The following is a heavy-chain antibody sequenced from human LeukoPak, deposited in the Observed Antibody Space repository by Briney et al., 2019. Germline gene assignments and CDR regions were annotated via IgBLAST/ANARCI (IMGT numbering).Heavy chain of an antibody. Sequence: GGSLRLSCAASGFTFRHYWMHWVRQAPGKGLVWVSRISRDGATTHYASSVKGRFTISRDNAKNMVYLQMDSLSAEDTAVYYCVRLLDIDYWGQGTLVTVSS. CDR2: ISRDGATT. J-gene: IGHJ4*02. CDR1: GFTFRHYW. V-gene: IGHV3-74*01. CDR3: VRLLDIDY. D-gene: IGHD1-1*01.